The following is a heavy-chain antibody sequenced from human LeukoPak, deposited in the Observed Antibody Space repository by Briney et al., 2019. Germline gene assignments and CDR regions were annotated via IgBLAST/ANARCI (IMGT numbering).Heavy chain of an antibody. CDR3: ARFLEWSGFDP. Sequence: ASVKVSCKASGYTFTSYDINWVRQATGQGLEWMGWMNPNSGNTGYAQKFQGRVTIIRNTSISTAYMELSSLRSEDTAVYYCARFLEWSGFDPWGQGTLVTVSS. CDR2: MNPNSGNT. D-gene: IGHD3-3*01. J-gene: IGHJ5*02. V-gene: IGHV1-8*03. CDR1: GYTFTSYD.